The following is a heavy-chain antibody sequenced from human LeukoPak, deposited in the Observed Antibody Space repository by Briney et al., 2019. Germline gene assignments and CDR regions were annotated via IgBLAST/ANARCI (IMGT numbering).Heavy chain of an antibody. CDR2: ISGSGGST. CDR1: GFTFSSYA. Sequence: GGSLRLSCAASGFTFSSYAMSWVRQAPGKGLEWVSAISGSGGSTYYADSVKGRFTISRDNSKNTLYLQMNSLRAEDTAVYYCAKGPYCGGDCHTALDYRGQGTLVTVSS. D-gene: IGHD2-21*02. V-gene: IGHV3-23*01. CDR3: AKGPYCGGDCHTALDY. J-gene: IGHJ4*02.